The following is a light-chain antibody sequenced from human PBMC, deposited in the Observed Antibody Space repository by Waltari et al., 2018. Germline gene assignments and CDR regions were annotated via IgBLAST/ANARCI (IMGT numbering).Light chain of an antibody. V-gene: IGKV1-5*03. CDR1: QSISTW. Sequence: DIQMTQSPSSLSASVGAKVTITCRAIQSISTWLAWFQLKPGKAPKPLIYKASNLESGVPSRFSGSGSGTEFTLTISSLLPEDFATYYCQQYNSDSHSFGQGTRLEIK. CDR3: QQYNSDSHS. CDR2: KAS. J-gene: IGKJ2*01.